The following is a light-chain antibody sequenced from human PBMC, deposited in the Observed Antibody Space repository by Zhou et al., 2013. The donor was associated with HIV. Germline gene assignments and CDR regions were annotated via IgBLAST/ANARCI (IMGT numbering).Light chain of an antibody. V-gene: IGKV1-5*03. CDR1: QSISSW. CDR3: QQSYSVPPT. CDR2: KAS. Sequence: DIQMTQSPSTLSASVGDRVTITCRASQSISSWLAWYQQKPGKAPKLLIYKASSLESGVPSRFSGSGSGADFTLTINSLQPEDFATYFCQQSYSVPPTFGQGTKLEI. J-gene: IGKJ2*01.